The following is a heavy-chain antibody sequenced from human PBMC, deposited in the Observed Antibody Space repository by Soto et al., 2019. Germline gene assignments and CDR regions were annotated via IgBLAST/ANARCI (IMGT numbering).Heavy chain of an antibody. D-gene: IGHD3-22*01. CDR3: ARHGYHYSSGYSSTFCS. CDR1: GGSISSSSDF. V-gene: IGHV4-39*01. J-gene: IGHJ5*02. Sequence: PSETLSLTCTVSGGSISSSSDFWGWIRQPPGKGLEWIGSLSYSGTTYQNPSLKSRVTLSVDTSRKQFSLNLTSVTAADTAVYYCARHGYHYSSGYSSTFCSWGKGTLVTVSS. CDR2: LSYSGTT.